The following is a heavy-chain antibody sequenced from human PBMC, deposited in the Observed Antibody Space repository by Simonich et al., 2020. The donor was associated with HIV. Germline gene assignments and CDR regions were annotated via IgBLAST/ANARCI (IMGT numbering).Heavy chain of an antibody. CDR3: VRRKESSSWGY. CDR2: IYTGDSDT. CDR1: GYSFTSYW. Sequence: EVQLVQSGAEVKKPGESLKLSCKGSGYSFTSYWMGWVRQLPGKGLEWMGIIYTGDSDTRDCPSFQGQGTISADKSISTAYLQWSSLKASDTAMYYCVRRKESSSWGYWGQGTLVTVSS. J-gene: IGHJ4*02. D-gene: IGHD6-13*01. V-gene: IGHV5-51*03.